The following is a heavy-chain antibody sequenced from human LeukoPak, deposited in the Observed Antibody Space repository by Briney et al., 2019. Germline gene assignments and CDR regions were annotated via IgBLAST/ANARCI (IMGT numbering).Heavy chain of an antibody. Sequence: GGSLRLSCSASGFTFSSYAMHWVRQAPGKGLEYVSGISSNGGTAYCAESVQGRFTISRDNSKNTLYLQMSSLRAEDTAVYYCVKTQQPFWGQGTLVTVSS. CDR1: GFTFSSYA. D-gene: IGHD5-18*01. J-gene: IGHJ4*02. CDR2: ISSNGGTA. CDR3: VKTQQPF. V-gene: IGHV3-64D*06.